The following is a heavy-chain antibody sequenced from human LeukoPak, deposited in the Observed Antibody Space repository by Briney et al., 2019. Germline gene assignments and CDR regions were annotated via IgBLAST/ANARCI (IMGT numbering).Heavy chain of an antibody. CDR3: ARDLTYYYMDV. Sequence: PGGSLRLSCAASGFTFSSYAMHWVRQAPGKGLEYVSAISSNGGSTNYANSVKGRFTISRDNAKNSLYLQMNSLRAEDTAVYYCARDLTYYYMDVWGKGTTVTVSS. CDR1: GFTFSSYA. CDR2: ISSNGGST. V-gene: IGHV3-64*01. J-gene: IGHJ6*03.